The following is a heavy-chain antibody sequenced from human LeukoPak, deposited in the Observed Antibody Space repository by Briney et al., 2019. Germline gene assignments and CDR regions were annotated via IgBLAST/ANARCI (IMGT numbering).Heavy chain of an antibody. CDR3: ARVATVDPSPLDY. V-gene: IGHV4-34*01. D-gene: IGHD2-2*01. CDR1: GGSYRGYY. CDR2: INHSGST. Sequence: SETLSLTRAVYGGSYRGYYWSWIRQPRAKGLEWIGEINHSGSTNYNPSLQSRVTISVDTSKNQFSLKLSSVTAADTAVYYCARVATVDPSPLDYWGKGTRVTVS. J-gene: IGHJ4*02.